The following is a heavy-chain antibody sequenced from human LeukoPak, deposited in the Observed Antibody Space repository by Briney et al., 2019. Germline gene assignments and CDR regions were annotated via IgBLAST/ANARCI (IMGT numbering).Heavy chain of an antibody. V-gene: IGHV4-39*01. CDR1: GDSISSSSYY. CDR3: ARQPRLHPFDY. J-gene: IGHJ4*02. Sequence: SETLSLTCTVSGDSISSSSYYWGWIRQPPGKGLEWIGYIFYSGSTFYNPSLKSRATISVDTPKNQFSLRLSSVTAADTAVYYCARQPRLHPFDYWGQGTLVAVSS. D-gene: IGHD4-11*01. CDR2: IFYSGST.